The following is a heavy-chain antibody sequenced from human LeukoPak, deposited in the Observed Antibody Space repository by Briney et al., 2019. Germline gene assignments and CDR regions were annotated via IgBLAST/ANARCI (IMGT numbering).Heavy chain of an antibody. CDR2: MNPNSGNT. J-gene: IGHJ3*02. CDR3: ARIVVAENAFDI. V-gene: IGHV1-8*03. Sequence: GASVKVSCKASGGTFSSYAISWVRQAPGQGLEWMGWMNPNSGNTGYAQKFQGRVTITRNTSINTAYMELSSLRFEDTAVYYCARIVVAENAFDIWGQGTMVTVSS. D-gene: IGHD3-22*01. CDR1: GGTFSSYA.